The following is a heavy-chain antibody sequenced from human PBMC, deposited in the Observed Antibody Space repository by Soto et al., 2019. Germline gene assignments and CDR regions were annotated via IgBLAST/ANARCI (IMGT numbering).Heavy chain of an antibody. CDR1: GFTFSSYA. V-gene: IGHV3-23*01. CDR3: AKRSSSSTFDY. Sequence: GGSLRLSCAASGFTFSSYAMSWVRQAPGKGLEWVSVISGSDDSTYYADSVKGRFTISRDNSKNTLYLQMNSLRAEDTAAYYSAKRSSSSTFDYWGQGTLVTVSS. CDR2: ISGSDDST. D-gene: IGHD6-6*01. J-gene: IGHJ4*02.